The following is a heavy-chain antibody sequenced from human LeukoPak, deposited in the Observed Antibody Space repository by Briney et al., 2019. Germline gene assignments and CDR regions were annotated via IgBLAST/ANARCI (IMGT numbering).Heavy chain of an antibody. CDR2: ISAYNGNT. CDR1: GYTFTSYG. Sequence: ASVKVSCKASGYTFTSYGISWVRQAPGQGLEWMGWISAYNGNTNYAQKLQGRGTMTTDTATSTAYMELRSLRSDDTAVYYCARSEGSSWSYYYYMDVWGKGTTVTVSS. V-gene: IGHV1-18*01. D-gene: IGHD6-13*01. CDR3: ARSEGSSWSYYYYMDV. J-gene: IGHJ6*03.